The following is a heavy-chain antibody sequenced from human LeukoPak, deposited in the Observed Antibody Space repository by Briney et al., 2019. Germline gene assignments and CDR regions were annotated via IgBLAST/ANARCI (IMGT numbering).Heavy chain of an antibody. CDR1: GFTFSSYG. V-gene: IGHV3-30*02. D-gene: IGHD3-9*01. J-gene: IGHJ4*02. CDR2: ILYDGSNK. CDR3: ATSIPMGDILTGYYPPDY. Sequence: GGSLRLSYAASGFTFSSYGMHWVRQAPGKGLEWVAFILYDGSNKYYADSVKGRFTISRDNSKNTLYLQMNSLRTEDTAVYYCATSIPMGDILTGYYPPDYWGQGTLVTVSS.